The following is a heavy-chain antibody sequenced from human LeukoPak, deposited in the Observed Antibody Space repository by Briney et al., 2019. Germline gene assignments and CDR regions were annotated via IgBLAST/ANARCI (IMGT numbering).Heavy chain of an antibody. CDR2: INPNSGGT. Sequence: ASVKVSCKASGYTFTGYYMHWVRQAPGQGLEWMGWINPNSGGTNYAQKFRGRVTMTRDTSISTAYMELSRLRSDDTAVYYCARDTITYYYDSSGYYQPDAFDIWGQGTMVTVSS. D-gene: IGHD3-22*01. J-gene: IGHJ3*02. CDR3: ARDTITYYYDSSGYYQPDAFDI. V-gene: IGHV1-2*02. CDR1: GYTFTGYY.